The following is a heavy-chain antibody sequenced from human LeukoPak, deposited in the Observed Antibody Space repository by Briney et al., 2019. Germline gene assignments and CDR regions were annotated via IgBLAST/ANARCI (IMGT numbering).Heavy chain of an antibody. V-gene: IGHV3-30-3*01. Sequence: GGSLRLSCAASGFTFSDYYMSWIRQAPGKGLEWVAVISYDGSNKYYAGSVKGRFTISKDSSKNTMYLQMNSLRTEDTAVYYCARGNYYGSGFLRGMDVWGQGTTVTVSS. D-gene: IGHD3-10*01. CDR3: ARGNYYGSGFLRGMDV. J-gene: IGHJ6*02. CDR1: GFTFSDYY. CDR2: ISYDGSNK.